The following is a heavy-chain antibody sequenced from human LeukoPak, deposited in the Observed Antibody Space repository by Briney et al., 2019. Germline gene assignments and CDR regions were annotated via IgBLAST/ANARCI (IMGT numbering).Heavy chain of an antibody. CDR1: GFTFSSYG. Sequence: GRSLRLSCAASGFTFSSYGMHWVRQAPGKGLEWVSYISSSSSTTYYADSVKGRFTISRDNAKNSLYLQMNSLRAEDTAVYYCARVTGYYDHWGQGTLVTVSS. CDR3: ARVTGYYDH. J-gene: IGHJ4*02. V-gene: IGHV3-48*04. D-gene: IGHD2-8*02. CDR2: ISSSSSTT.